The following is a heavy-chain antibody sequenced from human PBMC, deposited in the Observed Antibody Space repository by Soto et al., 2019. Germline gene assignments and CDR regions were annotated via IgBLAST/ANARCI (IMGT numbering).Heavy chain of an antibody. V-gene: IGHV4-59*01. CDR1: GGSISSYY. D-gene: IGHD2-15*01. CDR3: ARARGPNCSGGSCYSWYYYGMDV. J-gene: IGHJ6*02. CDR2: IYYSGST. Sequence: QVQLQESGPGLVKPSEPLSLTGTVSGGSISSYYWSWIRQPPGKGLGWIGYIYYSGSTNYNPSLKSRVTISVDTSKNQFSLKLSSVTAADTAVYYCARARGPNCSGGSCYSWYYYGMDVWGQGTTVTVSS.